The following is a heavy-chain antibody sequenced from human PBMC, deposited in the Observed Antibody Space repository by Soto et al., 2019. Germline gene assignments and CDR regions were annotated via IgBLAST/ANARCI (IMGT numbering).Heavy chain of an antibody. CDR2: ITPFNGNT. V-gene: IGHV1-45*02. J-gene: IGHJ3*02. CDR1: GYTYTYRY. D-gene: IGHD6-13*01. CDR3: AIRAAAASADAFDI. Sequence: QMQLVQSGAEVKKTGSSVKVSCKASGYTYTYRYLHWVRQAPGQELEWMGWITPFNGNTNYPQKSQDRVTITRDRSMRTAYMELSSLRSEDTAMYYCAIRAAAASADAFDILGQGPMVTVSS.